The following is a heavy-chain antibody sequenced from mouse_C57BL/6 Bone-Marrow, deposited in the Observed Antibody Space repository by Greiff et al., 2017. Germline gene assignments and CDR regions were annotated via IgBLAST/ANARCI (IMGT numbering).Heavy chain of an antibody. CDR2: ISSGGSYT. D-gene: IGHD2-1*01. CDR3: ARQDGNYERFAY. CDR1: GFTFSSYG. J-gene: IGHJ3*01. Sequence: EVKLMESGGDLVKPGGSLKLSCAASGFTFSSYGMSWVRQTPDKRLEWVATISSGGSYTYYPDSVKGRFTISRDKAKNTLYLQMSSLKSEDTAMYYCARQDGNYERFAYWGQGTLVTVSA. V-gene: IGHV5-6*01.